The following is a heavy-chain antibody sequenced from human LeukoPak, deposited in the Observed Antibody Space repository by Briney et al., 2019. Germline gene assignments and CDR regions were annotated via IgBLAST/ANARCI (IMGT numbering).Heavy chain of an antibody. CDR3: AKDCLNRSSWPNPLDY. Sequence: VGSLRLSCAASGFTFDDYTMHWVRQAPGKGLEWVSLISWDGGSTYYADSVKGRFTISRDNSKNSLYLQMNSLRTEDTALYYCAKDCLNRSSWPNPLDYWGQGTLVTVSS. CDR2: ISWDGGST. D-gene: IGHD6-13*01. J-gene: IGHJ4*02. CDR1: GFTFDDYT. V-gene: IGHV3-43*01.